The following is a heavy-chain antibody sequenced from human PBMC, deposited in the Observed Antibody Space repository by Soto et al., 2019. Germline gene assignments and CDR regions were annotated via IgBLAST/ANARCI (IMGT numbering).Heavy chain of an antibody. CDR1: GYTFTSYA. J-gene: IGHJ5*02. CDR3: ARDRQLLFSSRSFDP. V-gene: IGHV1-3*01. D-gene: IGHD2-2*01. Sequence: GASVKVSCKASGYTFTSYAMHWVRQAPGQRLEWMGWINAGNGNTKYSQKFQGRVTITRDTSASTAYMELSSLRSEDTAVYYCARDRQLLFSSRSFDPWGQGTLVTVSS. CDR2: INAGNGNT.